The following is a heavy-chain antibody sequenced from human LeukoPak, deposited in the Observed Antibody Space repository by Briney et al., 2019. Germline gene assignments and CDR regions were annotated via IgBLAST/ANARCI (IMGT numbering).Heavy chain of an antibody. CDR2: ISTGSSYT. J-gene: IGHJ4*02. Sequence: GGSLRLSCAASGFTFSGCGMHWFRQAPGKGLEWVSSISTGSSYTYYADSVQGRFTISSDNAKNSLYLQLNSLRAEDTAVYYCARSGIAGAAPDYWGQGTMVTVSS. CDR1: GFTFSGCG. D-gene: IGHD6-13*01. CDR3: ARSGIAGAAPDY. V-gene: IGHV3-21*01.